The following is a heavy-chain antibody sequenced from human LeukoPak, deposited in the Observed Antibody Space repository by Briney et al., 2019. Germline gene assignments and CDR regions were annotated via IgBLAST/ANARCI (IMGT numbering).Heavy chain of an antibody. CDR3: ARDDQNAYYYDSSDY. V-gene: IGHV4-34*01. CDR1: GGSFSGYY. J-gene: IGHJ4*02. D-gene: IGHD3-22*01. CDR2: INHSGST. Sequence: SETLSLTCAVYGGSFSGYYWSWIRQPPGKGLEWIGEINHSGSTNYNPSLKSRVTISVDTSKNQFSLKLSSVTAADTAVYYCARDDQNAYYYDSSDYWGQGTLVTVSS.